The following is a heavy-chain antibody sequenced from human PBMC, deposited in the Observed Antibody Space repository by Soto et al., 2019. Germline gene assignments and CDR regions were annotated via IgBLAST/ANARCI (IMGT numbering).Heavy chain of an antibody. V-gene: IGHV3-23*01. CDR3: ARRGSGSYYDY. Sequence: EVQLLESGGGLVQPGGSLRLSCAASGFTFSSYAMRCVRQAPVKGQEWVSGISGSGGSTYYADSVKGRFTISRDNSKNTLYLQMNSLRAEDTAVYYCARRGSGSYYDYWGQGTLVTVSS. CDR1: GFTFSSYA. CDR2: ISGSGGST. D-gene: IGHD1-26*01. J-gene: IGHJ4*02.